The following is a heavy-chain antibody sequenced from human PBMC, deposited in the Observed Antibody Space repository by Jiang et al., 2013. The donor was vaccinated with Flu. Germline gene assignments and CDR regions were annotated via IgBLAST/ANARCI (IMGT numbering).Heavy chain of an antibody. J-gene: IGHJ4*02. CDR1: GYTFTSYY. Sequence: SGAEVKKPGASVKVSCKASGYTFTSYYMHWVRQAPGQGLEWMGMFNPGGGGTIYAQQFRGRVTMPRDTSTTTVYMELSSLRSDYTAVYYCARGLHSGSYFNFDYWGQGTLVIVSS. CDR3: ARGLHSGSYFNFDY. D-gene: IGHD1-26*01. CDR2: FNPGGGGT. V-gene: IGHV1-46*01.